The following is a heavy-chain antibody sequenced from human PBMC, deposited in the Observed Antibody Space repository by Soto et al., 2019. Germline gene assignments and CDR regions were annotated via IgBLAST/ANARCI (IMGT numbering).Heavy chain of an antibody. CDR2: ISSGSTYI. J-gene: IGHJ3*02. CDR3: ARGLEMAIRDAFDI. V-gene: IGHV3-21*01. CDR1: GFTFSRYA. Sequence: EVQLVESGGGLVKPGGSLRLSCAASGFTFSRYAMNWVRRAPGKGLEWVSSISSGSTYIYYGDSVKGRFTCSRDNAQNSLYLQMDGLRAEDTAVYYCARGLEMAIRDAFDIWGQGVMVTVSS. D-gene: IGHD3-16*01.